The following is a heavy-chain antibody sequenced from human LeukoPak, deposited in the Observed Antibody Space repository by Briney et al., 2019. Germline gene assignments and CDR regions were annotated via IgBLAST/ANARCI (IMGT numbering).Heavy chain of an antibody. CDR1: GGSISSSTYY. V-gene: IGHV4-39*07. D-gene: IGHD3-16*01. CDR3: AREWTLWDY. CDR2: IYYSGST. J-gene: IGHJ4*02. Sequence: SETLSLTCTVSGGSISSSTYYWGWIRQSPGKGLEWIGSIYYSGSTYYNPSLKSRVTISVDTSKNQFSLKLSSVTAADTAVYYCAREWTLWDYWGQGTLVTVSS.